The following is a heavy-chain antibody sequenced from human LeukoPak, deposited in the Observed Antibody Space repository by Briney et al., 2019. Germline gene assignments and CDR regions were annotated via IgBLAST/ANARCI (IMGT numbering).Heavy chain of an antibody. Sequence: SETLSLTCTVSGGSFSSCSYYWGWIPQPPGKELEWVGSIYYSGSTYYNPSLKSRVTISVDTSKNQFSLKLSSVTAADTAVYYCARQYSSGWYVQYYFDYWGQGTLVTVSS. J-gene: IGHJ4*02. V-gene: IGHV4-39*01. D-gene: IGHD6-19*01. CDR3: ARQYSSGWYVQYYFDY. CDR2: IYYSGST. CDR1: GGSFSSCSYY.